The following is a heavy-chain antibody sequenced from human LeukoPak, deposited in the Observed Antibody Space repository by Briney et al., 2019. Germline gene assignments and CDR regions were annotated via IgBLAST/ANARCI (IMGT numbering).Heavy chain of an antibody. CDR1: GFTLSSYE. J-gene: IGHJ4*02. D-gene: IGHD5-24*01. CDR2: ISSSGSTI. Sequence: SGGSLRLSCAASGFTLSSYEMNWVRQAPGKGLEWVSYISSSGSTIYYADSVKGRFTISRDNAKNSLYLQMNSLRAEDTAVYYCARRRDGYDDYWGQGTLVTVSS. CDR3: ARRRDGYDDY. V-gene: IGHV3-48*03.